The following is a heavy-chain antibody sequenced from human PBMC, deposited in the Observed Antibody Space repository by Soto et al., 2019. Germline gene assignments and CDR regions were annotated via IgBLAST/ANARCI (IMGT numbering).Heavy chain of an antibody. V-gene: IGHV1-3*01. Sequence: GASVKVSCKASGYTFTSYAMHWVRQAPGQRLEWMGWINAGNGNTKYSQKFQGRVTMTTDTSTSTAYMELWSLRSDDTAVYYCARDGGWLRTGYYYGMDVWGQGTTVTVSS. CDR3: ARDGGWLRTGYYYGMDV. CDR1: GYTFTSYA. CDR2: INAGNGNT. D-gene: IGHD5-12*01. J-gene: IGHJ6*02.